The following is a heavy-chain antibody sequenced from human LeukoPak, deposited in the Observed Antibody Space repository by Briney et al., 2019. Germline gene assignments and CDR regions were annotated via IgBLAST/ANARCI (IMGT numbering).Heavy chain of an antibody. CDR2: IKQDGSDK. CDR1: GFSFSSYW. J-gene: IGHJ5*02. CDR3: AKMVTATMRNWFDP. D-gene: IGHD2-21*02. V-gene: IGHV3-7*03. Sequence: GGSLTLSCAASGFSFSSYWMSWVRQAPGKGLEWVANIKQDGSDKYYVHSVKGRFTISRDNAKNAAYLQMNSLSADDPGLYYCAKMVTATMRNWFDPWGHGTEVSVSS.